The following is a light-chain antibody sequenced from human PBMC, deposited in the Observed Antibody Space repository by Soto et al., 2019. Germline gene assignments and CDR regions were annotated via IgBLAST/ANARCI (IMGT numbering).Light chain of an antibody. CDR1: SSNIGAGYD. CDR2: GNT. CDR3: LSFDSSLSVV. V-gene: IGLV1-40*01. J-gene: IGLJ2*01. Sequence: QSVLTQPPSVPGAPGQRVTISCTGSSSNIGAGYDVHWYQQLPGRAPKLLIYGNTNRPSGVPDRFSGSKSGTSASLAITGLQAEDEADYYCLSFDSSLSVVFGGGTKVTVL.